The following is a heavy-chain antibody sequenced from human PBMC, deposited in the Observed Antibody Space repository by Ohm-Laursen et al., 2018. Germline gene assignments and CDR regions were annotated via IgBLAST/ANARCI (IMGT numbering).Heavy chain of an antibody. Sequence: SVTVSCKASGYTFTSYDINWVRQATGQGLEWMGWMNPNSGNTGYAQKFQGRVTMTRNTSISTAYMELSSLRSEDKAVYYCARHVSNWGGLDVWGQGTTVTVSS. CDR3: ARHVSNWGGLDV. CDR2: MNPNSGNT. CDR1: GYTFTSYD. V-gene: IGHV1-8*01. D-gene: IGHD7-27*01. J-gene: IGHJ6*02.